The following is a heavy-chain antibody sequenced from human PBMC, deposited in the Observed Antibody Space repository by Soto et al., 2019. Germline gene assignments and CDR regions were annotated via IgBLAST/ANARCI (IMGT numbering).Heavy chain of an antibody. CDR2: IIPIFGTA. CDR3: AQYSSSPVYYYYGVDV. V-gene: IGHV1-69*06. Sequence: GASVKISCKASGGTFSSYAISWVRQAPGQGLEWMGGIIPIFGTANYAQKFQGRVTISADKSTSTAYMELSSLRSEDTAVYYCAQYSSSPVYYYYGVDVWGQGTTVTVSS. D-gene: IGHD6-6*01. CDR1: GGTFSSYA. J-gene: IGHJ6*02.